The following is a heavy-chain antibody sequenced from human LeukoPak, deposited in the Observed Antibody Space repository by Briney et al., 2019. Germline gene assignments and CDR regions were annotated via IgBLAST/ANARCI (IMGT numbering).Heavy chain of an antibody. V-gene: IGHV3-43*02. CDR1: GLSFSSFA. CDR3: VKDTVTMLRGVLSEYYHGMHV. D-gene: IGHD3-10*01. CDR2: MTGDGGTT. Sequence: PGGSLRLSCAASGLSFSSFAMSWVRQGPARGLEWVSLMTGDGGTTDYTDSVKGRFTISKDNSKETLYLQMNSLRPEDSGIYYCVKDTVTMLRGVLSEYYHGMHVWGQGTTVTVSS. J-gene: IGHJ6*02.